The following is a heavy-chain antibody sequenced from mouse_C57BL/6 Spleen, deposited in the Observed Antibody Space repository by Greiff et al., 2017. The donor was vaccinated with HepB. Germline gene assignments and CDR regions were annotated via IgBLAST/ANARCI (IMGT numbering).Heavy chain of an antibody. J-gene: IGHJ1*03. CDR2: ISSGGDYI. CDR1: GFTFSSYA. CDR3: TRDGYYGSSYGYFDV. Sequence: EVKVVESGAGLVKPGGSLKLSCAASGFTFSSYAMSWVRQTPEKRLEWVAYISSGGDYIYYADTVKGRFTISRDNARNTLYLQMSSLKSEDTAMYYCTRDGYYGSSYGYFDVWGTGTTVTVSS. V-gene: IGHV5-9-1*02. D-gene: IGHD1-1*01.